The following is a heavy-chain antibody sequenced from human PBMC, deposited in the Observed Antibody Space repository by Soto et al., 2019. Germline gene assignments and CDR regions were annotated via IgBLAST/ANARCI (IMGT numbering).Heavy chain of an antibody. CDR3: ARAEGYCISTSCFPTPNWFDP. V-gene: IGHV4-30-4*01. Sequence: QVQLQESGPGLVKPSQTLSLTCTVSGGSISSGDYYWSWIRQPPGKGLEWIGYIYYSGSTYYNPSLKSHVTISVDTSKNQFSLKLSSVTAADTAVYYCARAEGYCISTSCFPTPNWFDPWGQGTLVTVSS. CDR2: IYYSGST. J-gene: IGHJ5*02. CDR1: GGSISSGDYY. D-gene: IGHD2-2*01.